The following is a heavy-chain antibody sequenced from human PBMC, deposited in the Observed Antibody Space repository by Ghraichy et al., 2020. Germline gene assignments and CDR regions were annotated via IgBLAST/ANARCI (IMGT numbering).Heavy chain of an antibody. V-gene: IGHV4-31*03. CDR2: IYQTGST. Sequence: SETLSLTCTVSGGSIISDGYYWTWVRQLPGKGLEWIGYIYQTGSTNYNPSLKSRVTLSVDTSTNQFSLKMSSVAAADTAVYYCARFALVVAAAHIDYWGRGALVTVSS. D-gene: IGHD2-15*01. J-gene: IGHJ4*02. CDR3: ARFALVVAAAHIDY. CDR1: GGSIISDGYY.